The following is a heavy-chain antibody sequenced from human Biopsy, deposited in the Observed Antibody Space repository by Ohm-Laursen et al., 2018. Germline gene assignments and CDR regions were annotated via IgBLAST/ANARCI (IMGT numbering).Heavy chain of an antibody. J-gene: IGHJ4*02. D-gene: IGHD6-19*01. V-gene: IGHV1-46*01. Sequence: ASVKVSCNSSGYSFTSYYMHWVRQAPGQGLEWMGMINPSGSTTSYPQIFQGRVTMTRDTSKSTVYMELSSLRSADTAVYFCARNTGWYGDLYYFDYWGQGTLVTVSS. CDR1: GYSFTSYY. CDR2: INPSGSTT. CDR3: ARNTGWYGDLYYFDY.